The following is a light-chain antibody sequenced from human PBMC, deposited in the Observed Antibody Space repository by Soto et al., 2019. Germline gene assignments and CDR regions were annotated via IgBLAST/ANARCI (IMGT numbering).Light chain of an antibody. CDR3: QQHDILPIT. V-gene: IGKV3-20*01. CDR2: GAS. Sequence: EIVLTQSPATLSLSPGERATLSCRASQSVRSYLAWFRHKPGQAPRLLISGASRRATGIPDRFSGAGSGTDFTLTISRLEPEDFALYYCQQHDILPITFGQGTRLEI. CDR1: QSVRSY. J-gene: IGKJ5*01.